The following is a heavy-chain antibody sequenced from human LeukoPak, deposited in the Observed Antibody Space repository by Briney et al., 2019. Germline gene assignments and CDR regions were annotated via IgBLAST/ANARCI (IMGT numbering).Heavy chain of an antibody. V-gene: IGHV1-69*13. D-gene: IGHD6-19*01. J-gene: IGHJ4*02. CDR1: GGTFSSYA. CDR2: IIPIFGTA. Sequence: SVKVSCKASGGTFSSYAISWVRQAPGQGLEWMGGIIPIFGTANYAQKFQGRVTITADESTSTAYMELSSLRSEDTAVYHCARSDGAQWLVLPDYWGQGTLVTVSS. CDR3: ARSDGAQWLVLPDY.